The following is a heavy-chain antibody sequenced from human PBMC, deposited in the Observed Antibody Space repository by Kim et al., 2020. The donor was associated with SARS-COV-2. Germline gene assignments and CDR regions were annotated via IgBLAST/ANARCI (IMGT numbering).Heavy chain of an antibody. CDR1: GYTLTELS. CDR2: FDPEDGET. J-gene: IGHJ4*02. V-gene: IGHV1-24*01. Sequence: ASVKVSCKVSGYTLTELSMHWVRQAPGKGLEWMGGFDPEDGETIYAQKFQGRVTMTEDTSTDTAYMELSSLRSEDTAVYYCATVPTHYYGSGRIFYFDYWGQGTLVTVSS. CDR3: ATVPTHYYGSGRIFYFDY. D-gene: IGHD3-10*01.